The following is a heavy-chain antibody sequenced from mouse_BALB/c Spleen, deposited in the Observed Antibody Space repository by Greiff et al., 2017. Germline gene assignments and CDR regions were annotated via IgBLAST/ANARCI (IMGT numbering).Heavy chain of an antibody. CDR1: GYSITSDYA. J-gene: IGHJ3*01. V-gene: IGHV3-2*02. CDR3: ARFYYGYDGRGAWFAY. Sequence: EVQLQESGPGLVKPSQSLSLTCTVTGYSITSDYAWNWIRQFPGNKLEWMGYISYSGSTSYNPSLKSRISITRDTSKNQFFLQLNSVTTEDTATYYCARFYYGYDGRGAWFAYWGQGTLVTVSA. D-gene: IGHD2-2*01. CDR2: ISYSGST.